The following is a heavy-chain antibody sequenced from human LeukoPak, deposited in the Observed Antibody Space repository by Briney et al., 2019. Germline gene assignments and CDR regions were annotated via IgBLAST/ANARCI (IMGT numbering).Heavy chain of an antibody. Sequence: ASVKVSCKASGYTFISYGISWVRQAPGQGLEWMGWISAYNGNTNYAQKLQGRVTMTTDTSTSTAYMELRSLRSDDTAVYYCARVRARYCSSTSCYHLDYWGQGTLVTVSS. CDR1: GYTFISYG. V-gene: IGHV1-18*01. J-gene: IGHJ4*02. CDR2: ISAYNGNT. D-gene: IGHD2-2*01. CDR3: ARVRARYCSSTSCYHLDY.